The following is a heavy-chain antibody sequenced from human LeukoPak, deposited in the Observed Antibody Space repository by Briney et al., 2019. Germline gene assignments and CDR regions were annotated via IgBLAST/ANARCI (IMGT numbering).Heavy chain of an antibody. J-gene: IGHJ6*02. CDR1: GGTFSSYA. CDR2: IIPIFGTA. Sequence: ASVKVSCKASGGTFSSYAISWVRQAPGQGLEWMGGIIPIFGTANYAQKFQGRVTITADESTSTAYMELSSLRSEDTAVYYCARDLLPIAAAAVWDYYYYYGMGVWGQGTTVTVSS. D-gene: IGHD6-13*01. CDR3: ARDLLPIAAAAVWDYYYYYGMGV. V-gene: IGHV1-69*01.